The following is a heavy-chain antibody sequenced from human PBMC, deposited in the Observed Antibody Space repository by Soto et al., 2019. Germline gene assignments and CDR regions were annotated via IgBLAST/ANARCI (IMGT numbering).Heavy chain of an antibody. CDR3: ARLVAATRLYGMDV. V-gene: IGHV1-3*01. CDR2: INAGNGNT. CDR1: GYTFTSYA. Sequence: QVQLVQSGAEVKKPGASVKVSCKASGYTFTSYAMHWVRQAPGQRLEWMGWINAGNGNTKYSQKFQGRVTITRDTXASTAYMELSSLRSEDTAVYYCARLVAATRLYGMDVWGQGTTVTVSS. J-gene: IGHJ6*02. D-gene: IGHD2-15*01.